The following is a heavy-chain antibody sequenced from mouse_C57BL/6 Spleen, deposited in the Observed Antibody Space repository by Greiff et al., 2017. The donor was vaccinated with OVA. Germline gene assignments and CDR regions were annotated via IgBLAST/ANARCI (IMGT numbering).Heavy chain of an antibody. CDR2: ISGGGGNT. CDR1: GFTFSSYT. J-gene: IGHJ2*01. V-gene: IGHV5-9*01. Sequence: EVNLVESGGGLVKPGGSLKLSCAASGFTFSSYTMSWVRQTPEKRLEWVATISGGGGNTYYPDSVKGRFTISRDNAKNTLYLQMSSLRSEDTALYYCARHEGLRYYFDYWGQGTTLTVSS. CDR3: ARHEGLRYYFDY. D-gene: IGHD2-2*01.